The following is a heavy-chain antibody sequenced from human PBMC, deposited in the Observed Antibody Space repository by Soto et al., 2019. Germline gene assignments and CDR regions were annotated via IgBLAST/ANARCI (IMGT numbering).Heavy chain of an antibody. J-gene: IGHJ4*02. CDR2: ISRSDHRST. CDR1: GFTFSSYA. D-gene: IGHD2-15*01. V-gene: IGHV3-23*01. CDR3: VKSTSGPNAPFDF. Sequence: GGSLRLSCAASGFTFSSYAMNWVRQVPGKGLEWVSCISRSDHRSTYYADSVKGRFTISRDDSKNTLYLQMNSLRAEDTAVYHCVKSTSGPNAPFDFWGQGTLVTVSS.